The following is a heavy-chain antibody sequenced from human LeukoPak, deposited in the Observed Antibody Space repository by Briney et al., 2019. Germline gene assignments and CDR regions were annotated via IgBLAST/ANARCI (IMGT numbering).Heavy chain of an antibody. CDR3: ARDFRLYSYGSAADY. J-gene: IGHJ4*02. V-gene: IGHV3-30*04. CDR2: ISYDGSNK. CDR1: GFTFSSYA. Sequence: GGSLRLSCAASGFTFSSYAMSWVRQAPGKGLEWVAVISYDGSNKYYADSVKGRFTISRDNSKNTLYLQMNSLRAEDTAVYYCARDFRLYSYGSAADYWGQGTLVTVSS. D-gene: IGHD5-18*01.